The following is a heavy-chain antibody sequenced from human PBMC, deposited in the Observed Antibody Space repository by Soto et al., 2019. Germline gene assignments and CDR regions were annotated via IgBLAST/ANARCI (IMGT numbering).Heavy chain of an antibody. CDR2: IYYSGYT. V-gene: IGHV4-34*01. J-gene: IGHJ4*02. D-gene: IGHD3-16*02. Sequence: PSETLSLTCAVYGGSFSGYYWSWIRQPLGKGLEWIGNIYYSGYTNYNPSLKSRVTISVDTSKNQFSLKLRSVTAADTAVYYCARTYRGYYDYWGQGTLVIVSS. CDR3: ARTYRGYYDY. CDR1: GGSFSGYY.